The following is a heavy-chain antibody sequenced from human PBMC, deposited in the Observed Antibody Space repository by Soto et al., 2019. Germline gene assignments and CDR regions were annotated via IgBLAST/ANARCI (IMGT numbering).Heavy chain of an antibody. V-gene: IGHV3-23*01. D-gene: IGHD5-12*01. Sequence: GGSLRLSCAASGFTFSSYAMSWVRQAPGKGLEWVSAISGSGGSTYYADSVKGRFTISRDNSKNTLYLQMNSLRAEDTAVYDCTKDYASGYDPAYCDYWGQGTLVTVSS. CDR3: TKDYASGYDPAYCDY. J-gene: IGHJ4*02. CDR1: GFTFSSYA. CDR2: ISGSGGST.